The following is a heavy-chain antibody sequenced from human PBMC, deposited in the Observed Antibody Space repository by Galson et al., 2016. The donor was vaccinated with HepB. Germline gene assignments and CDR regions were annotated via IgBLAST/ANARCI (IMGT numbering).Heavy chain of an antibody. Sequence: LRLSCAASGFTFSTYEMNWVRQAPGKGLEWISYIDTGGDTIHYADSVKGRFTISRDNARDSLYLQLTSLRAEDTAVYYCACMGPIVQFTGVDFWGQETLVSVSS. CDR1: GFTFSTYE. CDR3: ACMGPIVQFTGVDF. CDR2: IDTGGDTI. J-gene: IGHJ4*02. V-gene: IGHV3-48*03. D-gene: IGHD1-26*01.